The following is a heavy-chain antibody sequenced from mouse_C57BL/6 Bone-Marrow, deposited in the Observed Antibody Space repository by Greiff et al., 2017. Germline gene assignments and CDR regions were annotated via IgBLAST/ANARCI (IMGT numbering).Heavy chain of an antibody. Sequence: EVQRVESGGGLVKPGGSLKLSCAASGFTFSDYGMHWVRQAPEKGLEWVAYISSGSSTIYYADTVKGRFTISRENAKNTLFLQMTSLRSEDTAMYYCARSVLYAMDYWGQGTSVTVSS. J-gene: IGHJ4*01. CDR2: ISSGSSTI. CDR1: GFTFSDYG. CDR3: ARSVLYAMDY. V-gene: IGHV5-17*01.